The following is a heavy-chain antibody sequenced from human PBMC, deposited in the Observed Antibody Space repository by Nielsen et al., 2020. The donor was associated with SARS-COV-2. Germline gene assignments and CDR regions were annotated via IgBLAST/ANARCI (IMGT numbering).Heavy chain of an antibody. J-gene: IGHJ6*02. CDR2: ISGSGGST. V-gene: IGHV3-23*01. Sequence: WIRQPPGKGLEWVSAISGSGGSTYYADSVKGRFTISRDNSKNTLYLQMNSLRAEDTAVYYCAKEKYGSGSRPYYYYGMDVWGQGTTVTVS. D-gene: IGHD3-10*01. CDR3: AKEKYGSGSRPYYYYGMDV.